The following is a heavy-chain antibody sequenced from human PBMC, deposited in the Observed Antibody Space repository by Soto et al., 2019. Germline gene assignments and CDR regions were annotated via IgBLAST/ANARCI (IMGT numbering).Heavy chain of an antibody. Sequence: SETLSLTCTVAYGSISNYYWTWIRQPAGKGLEWIGRIHSSGSTDYDPSLKSRLTMSVDTSKHRFSLRLNSVTAADTAVYYCARDSSTINYYESSGYSRRNSNGYGMEIWGQGTSVTISS. D-gene: IGHD3-22*01. CDR3: ARDSSTINYYESSGYSRRNSNGYGMEI. J-gene: IGHJ6*01. V-gene: IGHV4-4*07. CDR1: YGSISNYY. CDR2: IHSSGST.